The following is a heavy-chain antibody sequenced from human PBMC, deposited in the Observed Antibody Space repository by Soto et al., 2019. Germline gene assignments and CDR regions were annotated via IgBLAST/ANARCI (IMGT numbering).Heavy chain of an antibody. CDR3: EKGPRTWGFDF. CDR1: GYTFTSED. V-gene: IGHV1-8*01. Sequence: QVQMVQSGAEVKKPGASVKVSCKAPGYTFTSEDINWVRQATGQGREWMGWMNPNNGNTGYAQKFQGRVTMTRDTSINTAYMELSSLTSEETAVYYCEKGPRTWGFDFWGQGTLVTVSS. D-gene: IGHD7-27*01. J-gene: IGHJ4*02. CDR2: MNPNNGNT.